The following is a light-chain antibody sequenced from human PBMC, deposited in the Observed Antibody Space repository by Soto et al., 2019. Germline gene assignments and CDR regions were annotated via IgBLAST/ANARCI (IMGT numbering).Light chain of an antibody. CDR1: SSNIGAGYD. CDR2: GDS. CDR3: QSYDRSLNVWV. V-gene: IGLV1-40*01. J-gene: IGLJ3*02. Sequence: QSVLTQPPSVSGAPGQSVTISCTGSSSNIGAGYDVHWYQQLPGTAPKLLIYGDSNRPSGVPDRFSGSKSGTSASLAITGLQAENEADYYCQSYDRSLNVWVFGGGTKVTV.